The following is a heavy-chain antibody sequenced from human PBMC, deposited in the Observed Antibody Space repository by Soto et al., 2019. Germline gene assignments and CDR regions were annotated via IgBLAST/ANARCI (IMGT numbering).Heavy chain of an antibody. CDR2: VYATGTS. D-gene: IGHD4-17*01. J-gene: IGHJ5*02. Sequence: SETLSLTCSVSGGSMSKFYWSWIRKTAGKGLEWMGRVYATGTSDYNPSLRSRIALSVDISKKTFSLRLRSVTAADTGVYYCVRDGSKTLRDCFDPWGQGILVT. CDR3: VRDGSKTLRDCFDP. CDR1: GGSMSKFY. V-gene: IGHV4-4*07.